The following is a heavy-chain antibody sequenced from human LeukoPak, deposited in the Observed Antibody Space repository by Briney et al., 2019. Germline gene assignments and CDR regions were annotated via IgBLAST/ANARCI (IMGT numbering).Heavy chain of an antibody. CDR1: VGSFSGYY. J-gene: IGHJ4*02. CDR2: INHSGST. D-gene: IGHD2-15*01. Sequence: SETLSLTCAVYVGSFSGYYWSWIRQPPGKGLEWIGEINHSGSTNYNSSLKSRVTISVDTSKNQFSLKLSSVTAADTAVYYCARDHSRYCSGGSCYYEWGQGTLVTVSS. V-gene: IGHV4-34*01. CDR3: ARDHSRYCSGGSCYYE.